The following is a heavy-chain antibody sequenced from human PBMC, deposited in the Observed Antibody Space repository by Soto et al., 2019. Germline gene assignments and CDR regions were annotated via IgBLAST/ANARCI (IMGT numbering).Heavy chain of an antibody. CDR1: GYTFTSYG. J-gene: IGHJ4*02. CDR2: ISAYNGNT. Sequence: ASVNGSCKASGYTFTSYGISWVRQAPGQGLEWMGWISAYNGNTNYAQKLQGRVTMTTDASTSTAYMELRSLRSDDTAVYYCARDDGLDSHFYYWGQGTLVTVSS. V-gene: IGHV1-18*04. CDR3: ARDDGLDSHFYY. D-gene: IGHD2-2*03.